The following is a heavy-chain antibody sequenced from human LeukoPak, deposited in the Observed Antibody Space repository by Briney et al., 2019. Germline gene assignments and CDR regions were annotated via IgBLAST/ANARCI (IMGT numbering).Heavy chain of an antibody. CDR1: GYTFTGYY. V-gene: IGHV1-2*02. CDR2: INPNSGGT. Sequence: GASVMVSCKASGYTFTGYYMHWVRQAPGQGLEWMGWINPNSGGTNYAQRFQGRVTMTRDTSISTAYMELSRLRSDDTAVYYCARSLIVVVPAAIGYWGQGTLVTVS. J-gene: IGHJ4*02. CDR3: ARSLIVVVPAAIGY. D-gene: IGHD2-2*02.